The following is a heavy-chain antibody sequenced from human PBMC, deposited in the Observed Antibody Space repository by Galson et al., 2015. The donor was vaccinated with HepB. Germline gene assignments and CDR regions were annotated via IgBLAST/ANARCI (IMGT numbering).Heavy chain of an antibody. CDR1: GYTFTSYY. CDR3: ASGGSYIAGFDY. D-gene: IGHD1-26*01. Sequence: SVKVSCKASGYTFTSYYMHWVRQAPGQGLEWMGIINPSGGSTSYAQKFQGRVTMTRDTSPSTVYMELSSLRSEDTAIYYCASGGSYIAGFDYWGQGTLVTVSS. J-gene: IGHJ4*02. CDR2: INPSGGST. V-gene: IGHV1-46*01.